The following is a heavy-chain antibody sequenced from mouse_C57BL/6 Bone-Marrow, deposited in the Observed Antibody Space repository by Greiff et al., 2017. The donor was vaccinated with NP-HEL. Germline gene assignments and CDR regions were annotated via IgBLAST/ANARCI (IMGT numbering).Heavy chain of an antibody. CDR3: ARGGAMDY. J-gene: IGHJ4*01. Sequence: EVQLVESGGGLVKPGGSLKLSCAASGFTFSSYAMSWVRQTPEKRLEWVATISDGGSYTYYPDNVKGRFTISRDNAKNNLYLQMSHLKSEDTAMYYCARGGAMDYWGQGTSVTVSS. CDR1: GFTFSSYA. V-gene: IGHV5-4*01. CDR2: ISDGGSYT.